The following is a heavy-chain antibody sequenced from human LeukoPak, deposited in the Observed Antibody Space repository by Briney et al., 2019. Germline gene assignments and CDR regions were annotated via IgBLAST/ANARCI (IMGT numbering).Heavy chain of an antibody. CDR3: ARVRGQLLLFDY. Sequence: SETLSLTCTVSGGSISSGGYSWSWIRQHPGKGLEWIGYIYYSGSTYYNPSLKSRVTISADTSKNQFSLKLSSVTAADTAVYYCARVRGQLLLFDYWGQGTLVTVSS. J-gene: IGHJ4*02. CDR2: IYYSGST. V-gene: IGHV4-31*03. D-gene: IGHD2-15*01. CDR1: GGSISSGGYS.